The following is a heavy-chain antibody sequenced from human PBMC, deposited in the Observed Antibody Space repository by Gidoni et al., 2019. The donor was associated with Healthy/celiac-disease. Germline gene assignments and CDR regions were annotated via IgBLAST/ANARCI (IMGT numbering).Heavy chain of an antibody. J-gene: IGHJ4*02. D-gene: IGHD5-18*01. CDR1: GGSFSGYH. CDR3: ARGIKQKSVQLWTPRVYFDY. Sequence: QVQLQQWGAGLLKPSETLSLTCAVYGGSFSGYHWSWIRPPPGKGLEWIGEINHSGSTNYSPSLKSRVTISVDTSKNQFSLKLSSVTAADTAVYYCARGIKQKSVQLWTPRVYFDYWGQGTLVTVSS. V-gene: IGHV4-34*01. CDR2: INHSGST.